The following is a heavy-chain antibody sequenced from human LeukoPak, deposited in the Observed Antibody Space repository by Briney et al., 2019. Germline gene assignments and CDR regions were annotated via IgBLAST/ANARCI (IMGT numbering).Heavy chain of an antibody. CDR1: GGSISSSSYY. V-gene: IGHV4-39*06. Sequence: SETLSLTCTVSGGSISSSSYYWGWIRQPPGKGLEWIGSIYYSGSTYYNPSLKSRVTISVDTSKNQFPLKLSSVTAADTAVYYCARAYSNDDMVFDYWGQGTLVTVSS. CDR3: ARAYSNDDMVFDY. CDR2: IYYSGST. D-gene: IGHD4-11*01. J-gene: IGHJ4*02.